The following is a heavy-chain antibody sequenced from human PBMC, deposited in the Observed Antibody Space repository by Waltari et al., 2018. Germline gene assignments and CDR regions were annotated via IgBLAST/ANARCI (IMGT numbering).Heavy chain of an antibody. CDR3: ARVPIAAAGKGGMDV. CDR1: GGNFSRYA. D-gene: IGHD6-13*01. CDR2: LIPSFWTA. V-gene: IGHV1-69*01. Sequence: QVQLVQSGAEVKKPGSSVKVSCKASGGNFSRYAISWVRQAHGQGLEWMGGLIPSFWTANYAQNFQGRVTIAADESTSTAYMELSSLRSEDTAVYYCARVPIAAAGKGGMDVWGQGTTVTVSS. J-gene: IGHJ6*02.